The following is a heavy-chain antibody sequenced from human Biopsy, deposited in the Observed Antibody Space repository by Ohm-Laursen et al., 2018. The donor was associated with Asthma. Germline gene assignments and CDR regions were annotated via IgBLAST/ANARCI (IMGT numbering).Heavy chain of an antibody. CDR2: IMNVFGTT. CDR1: GGTFSNFA. V-gene: IGHV1-69*13. CDR3: ARCQVGYSSGWSLLLKKIYYSGMDV. J-gene: IGHJ6*02. Sequence: SVKVSCKAPGGTFSNFAISWVRQAPGQGLEWLGGIMNVFGTTNYAQKFQGRVTITADESSSTAYMEVTSLRSEDTVIYYCARCQVGYSSGWSLLLKKIYYSGMDVWGQGTAVTVSS. D-gene: IGHD6-19*01.